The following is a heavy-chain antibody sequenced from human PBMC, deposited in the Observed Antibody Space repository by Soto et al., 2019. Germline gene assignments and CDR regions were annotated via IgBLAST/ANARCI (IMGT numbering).Heavy chain of an antibody. Sequence: QVQLQQWGAGLLKPSETLSLTCAVYGGSFSGYYWSWLRQPKGKGLEWIGEITHSGSTNYNPSHKSRVTILVDTSKNHFSLMPSSATAADTSVYYCARGPYGSGSYYHWRKKYYFDYWGQGTLVTFSP. V-gene: IGHV4-34*01. J-gene: IGHJ4*02. CDR3: ARGPYGSGSYYHWRKKYYFDY. CDR2: ITHSGST. CDR1: GGSFSGYY. D-gene: IGHD3-10*01.